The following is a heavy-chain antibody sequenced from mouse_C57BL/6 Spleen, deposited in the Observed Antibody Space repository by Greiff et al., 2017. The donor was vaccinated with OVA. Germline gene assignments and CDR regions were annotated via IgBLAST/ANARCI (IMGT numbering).Heavy chain of an antibody. V-gene: IGHV1-82*01. CDR1: GYAFSSSW. D-gene: IGHD2-2*01. CDR2: IYPGDGDT. CDR3: ARGVYGYDGAWFAY. J-gene: IGHJ3*01. Sequence: VQLQESGPELVKPGASVKISCKASGYAFSSSWMNWVKQRPGKGLEWIGRIYPGDGDTNYTGKFKGKATLTADNSSSTAYMQLSSLNSEDSAVDVWARGVYGYDGAWFAYWGQGTLLTVSA.